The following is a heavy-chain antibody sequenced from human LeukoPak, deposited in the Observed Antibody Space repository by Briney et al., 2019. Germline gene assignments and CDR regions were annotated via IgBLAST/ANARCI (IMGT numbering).Heavy chain of an antibody. CDR3: ARGSQQMATIHSDAFDI. Sequence: SETLSLTCAVYGGSFSGYYWSWIRQPPGKGLEWIGEINYSGSTNYNPSLKSRATISVDTSKNQFSLKLSSVTAADTAVYYCARGSQQMATIHSDAFDIWGQGTMVTVSS. V-gene: IGHV4-34*01. CDR2: INYSGST. CDR1: GGSFSGYY. J-gene: IGHJ3*02. D-gene: IGHD5-24*01.